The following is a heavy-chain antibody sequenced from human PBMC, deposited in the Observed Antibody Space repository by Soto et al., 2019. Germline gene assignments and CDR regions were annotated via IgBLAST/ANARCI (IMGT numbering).Heavy chain of an antibody. Sequence: QVQLVESGGGLVKPGGSLRLSCAASGFTFSDYYMSWIRQAPGKGLEWVSYISSSSSYTNYADSVKGRFTISRDNAKNSLYLQMNSLRAEDTAVYYCARSFKGEHDYGDYTWYFDLWGRGTLVTVSS. CDR3: ARSFKGEHDYGDYTWYFDL. V-gene: IGHV3-11*06. CDR2: ISSSSSYT. J-gene: IGHJ2*01. CDR1: GFTFSDYY. D-gene: IGHD4-17*01.